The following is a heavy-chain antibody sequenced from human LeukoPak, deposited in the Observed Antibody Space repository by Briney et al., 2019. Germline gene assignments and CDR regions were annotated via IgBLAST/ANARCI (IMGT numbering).Heavy chain of an antibody. CDR3: ARGPRVTNNWFDP. V-gene: IGHV3-74*01. CDR2: INSDGSST. D-gene: IGHD4-11*01. CDR1: GFTFSSYW. J-gene: IGHJ5*02. Sequence: PGGSLRLSCAASGFTFSSYWMQWVRQAPGKGLVWVSRINSDGSSTSYADSVTGRFTISRDNAKNTLDLQMNSLRAEDTAVYYCARGPRVTNNWFDPWGQGTLVTVSS.